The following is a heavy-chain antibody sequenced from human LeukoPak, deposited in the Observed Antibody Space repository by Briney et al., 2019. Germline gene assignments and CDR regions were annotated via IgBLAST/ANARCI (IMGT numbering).Heavy chain of an antibody. J-gene: IGHJ4*02. CDR2: IIPVFGTV. Sequence: ASVKVSCKASGDTFTNYAISWVRQAPGQGLEWVGGIIPVFGTVKYAQKLQGRVTITTDESTSTVYMELSSLRSEDSAVYYCARANSAYYDSGSFYSPGYWGRGTLVTVSS. D-gene: IGHD3-10*01. CDR3: ARANSAYYDSGSFYSPGY. V-gene: IGHV1-69*05. CDR1: GDTFTNYA.